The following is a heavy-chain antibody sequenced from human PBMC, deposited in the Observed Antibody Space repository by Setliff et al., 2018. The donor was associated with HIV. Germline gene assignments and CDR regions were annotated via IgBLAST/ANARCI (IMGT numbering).Heavy chain of an antibody. J-gene: IGHJ4*02. CDR1: GYTFTGYY. CDR3: ARGTVVGATIYYFDY. V-gene: IGHV1-2*06. Sequence: ASVKVSCKPSGYTFTGYYLHWVRQAPGQGLQWMGRLNPKTGVAHFAQTFQGRVTMTRDTSIGIAFMELSRVKSADTAVYFCARGTVVGATIYYFDYWGQGTLVTVSS. CDR2: LNPKTGVA. D-gene: IGHD1-26*01.